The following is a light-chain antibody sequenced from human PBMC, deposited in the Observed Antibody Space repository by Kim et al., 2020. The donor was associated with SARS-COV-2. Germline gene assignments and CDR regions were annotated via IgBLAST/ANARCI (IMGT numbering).Light chain of an antibody. CDR1: DIGTKG. Sequence: APGKTATITCGGNDIGTKGVHWYQQKPGQAPVLVIYDDSGRPSGIPERFSGSNSGNTATLTISRVEAGDEADYYCQVWDSRSDHVVFGGGTQLTVL. CDR2: DDS. J-gene: IGLJ2*01. CDR3: QVWDSRSDHVV. V-gene: IGLV3-21*01.